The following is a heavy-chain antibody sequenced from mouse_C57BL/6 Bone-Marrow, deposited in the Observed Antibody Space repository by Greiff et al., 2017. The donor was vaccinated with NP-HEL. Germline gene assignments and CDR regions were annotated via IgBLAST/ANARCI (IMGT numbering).Heavy chain of an antibody. V-gene: IGHV1-54*01. D-gene: IGHD1-1*01. CDR2: INPGSGGT. J-gene: IGHJ3*01. Sequence: QVQLKESGAELVRPGTSVKVSCKASGYAFTNYLIEWVKQRPGQGLEWIGVINPGSGGTNYNEKFKGKATLTADKSSSTAYMQLSSLTSEDSAVYFWARERSITTVVATDWFAYWGQGTLVTVSA. CDR1: GYAFTNYL. CDR3: ARERSITTVVATDWFAY.